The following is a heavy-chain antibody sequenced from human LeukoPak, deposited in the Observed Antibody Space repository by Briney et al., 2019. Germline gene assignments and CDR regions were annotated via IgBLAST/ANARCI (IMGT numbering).Heavy chain of an antibody. J-gene: IGHJ4*02. CDR1: GFTFNNYG. V-gene: IGHV3-30*03. CDR2: ISYDGSNK. Sequence: GRSLRLSCAASGFTFNNYGMHWVRQAPGKGLEWVAVISYDGSNKYYADSVKGRFTISRDNSKNTLYLQMNSLRAEDTAVYYCARGAYIQLWPYYFDYWGQGTLVTVSS. D-gene: IGHD5-18*01. CDR3: ARGAYIQLWPYYFDY.